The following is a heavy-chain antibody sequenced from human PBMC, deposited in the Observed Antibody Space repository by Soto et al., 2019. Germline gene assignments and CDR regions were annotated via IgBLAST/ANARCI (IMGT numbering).Heavy chain of an antibody. CDR1: GGSISSGGNY. V-gene: IGHV4-31*03. Sequence: QVQLQESGPGLVKPSQTLSLTCTVSGGSISSGGNYWSWIRQHPGKGLEWIGYIYYSTYYNPSLKSRVTISVDTSKNQFSLKLSSVTAADTAVYYCARDYRASYPAYYYYGMDVWGQGTTVTVSS. D-gene: IGHD3-16*02. CDR2: IYYST. J-gene: IGHJ6*02. CDR3: ARDYRASYPAYYYYGMDV.